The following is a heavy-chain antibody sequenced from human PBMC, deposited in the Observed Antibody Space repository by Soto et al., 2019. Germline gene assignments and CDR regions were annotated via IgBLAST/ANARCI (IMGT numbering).Heavy chain of an antibody. CDR3: ARALLAYCGGDCYEKRRGFDY. V-gene: IGHV3-74*01. CDR1: GFTFINYW. Sequence: GGSLRLSCAASGFTFINYWMHWVRQAPRKGLVWVSRIKTDGSSTTYADFVKGRFTISRDNAKNTLYLQMNSLRAEDTALYYCARALLAYCGGDCYEKRRGFDYWGQGT. D-gene: IGHD2-21*02. CDR2: IKTDGSST. J-gene: IGHJ4*02.